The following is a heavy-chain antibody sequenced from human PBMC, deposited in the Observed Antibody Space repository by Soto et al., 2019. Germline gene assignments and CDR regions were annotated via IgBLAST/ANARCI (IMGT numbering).Heavy chain of an antibody. D-gene: IGHD2-15*01. V-gene: IGHV4-30-4*01. CDR1: GGSISSGDYY. J-gene: IGHJ4*02. CDR3: ARARGARYFDY. Sequence: QVQLQESGPGLVKPSQTLSLTCTVSGGSISSGDYYWSWIRQPPGKGLEWIGYIYYSGSTHYNPSHKXRXTXSXXPSKNQFSLKLISVTAADTAVYYCARARGARYFDYWGQGTLVTVSS. CDR2: IYYSGST.